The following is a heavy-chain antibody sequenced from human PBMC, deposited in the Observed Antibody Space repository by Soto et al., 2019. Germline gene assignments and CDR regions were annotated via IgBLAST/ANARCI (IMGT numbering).Heavy chain of an antibody. CDR2: IKSKTDGGTT. D-gene: IGHD3-3*01. J-gene: IGHJ3*02. CDR3: TTEYDFWSGYRNDAFDI. Sequence: GGSLRLSCAASGFTFSNAWMNWVRQAPGKGLEWVGRIKSKTDGGTTDYAAPVKGRFTISRDDSKNTLYLQMNSLKTEDTAVYYCTTEYDFWSGYRNDAFDIWGQGTMVTVSS. V-gene: IGHV3-15*07. CDR1: GFTFSNAW.